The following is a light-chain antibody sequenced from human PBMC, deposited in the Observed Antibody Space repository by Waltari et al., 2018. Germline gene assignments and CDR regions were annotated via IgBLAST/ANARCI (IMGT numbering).Light chain of an antibody. J-gene: IGKJ2*01. CDR1: QSVGSY. CDR2: DAS. V-gene: IGKV3-11*01. Sequence: EIVWTQSPATLSLSPGDTATLSCRASQSVGSYLAWYQQKPGQPPRLLIYDASNRATGVPARFRGSGSGTDFTLTISSLEAEDFAVYYCQQRSNWTPHTFGQGARLEIK. CDR3: QQRSNWTPHT.